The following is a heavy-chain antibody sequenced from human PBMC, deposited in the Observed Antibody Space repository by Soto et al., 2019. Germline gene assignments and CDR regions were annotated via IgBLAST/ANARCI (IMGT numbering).Heavy chain of an antibody. CDR1: GFTFSNAW. J-gene: IGHJ4*02. Sequence: EVQLVESGGGLVKPGGSLRLSCAASGFTFSNAWMNWVRQAPGKGLEWVGRIKSKTDGGTTDYAAPVKGRFTISRDDSKHTLYLQMNSLKTEDTAVYYCTTDHDDILTGLYYFDYWGQGTLVTVSS. CDR2: IKSKTDGGTT. V-gene: IGHV3-15*07. D-gene: IGHD3-9*01. CDR3: TTDHDDILTGLYYFDY.